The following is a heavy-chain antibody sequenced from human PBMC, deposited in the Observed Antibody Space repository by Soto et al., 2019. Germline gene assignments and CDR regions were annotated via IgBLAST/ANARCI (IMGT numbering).Heavy chain of an antibody. J-gene: IGHJ4*02. D-gene: IGHD6-13*01. CDR1: AGSISSGAYS. V-gene: IGHV4-31*03. CDR2: IYYSGST. Sequence: LXLACTVSAGSISSGAYSWSWIPQHPGNGLEWIGYIYYSGSTYYNPSLKSRVTISVDTSKNQFSLKLSSVTAADTAVYYCARVGAAAVPSFDYWGQGTLVTVSS. CDR3: ARVGAAAVPSFDY.